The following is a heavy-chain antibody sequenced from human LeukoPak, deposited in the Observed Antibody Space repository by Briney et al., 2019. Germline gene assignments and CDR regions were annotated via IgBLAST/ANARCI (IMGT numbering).Heavy chain of an antibody. J-gene: IGHJ5*02. CDR3: AREVEGSGCYQGDWFAP. Sequence: PSETLSLTCTVSGGSISGYYWSWIRQPAGKGLEWIGRIYSSGSTNYNPSLKSRVIISVGTSKNQFSLKLSSVTAADTAVYYCAREVEGSGCYQGDWFAPWGRGPLATAPS. D-gene: IGHD6-19*01. CDR2: IYSSGST. V-gene: IGHV4-4*07. CDR1: GGSISGYY.